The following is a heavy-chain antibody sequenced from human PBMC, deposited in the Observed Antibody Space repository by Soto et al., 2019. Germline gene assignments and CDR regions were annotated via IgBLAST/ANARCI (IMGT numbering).Heavy chain of an antibody. V-gene: IGHV1-69*13. J-gene: IGHJ6*02. Sequence: SVKVSCKASGGTFSSYAISWVRQAPGQGLEWMGGIIPIFGTANYAQKFQGRVTITADESTSTAYMELSSLRSEDTAVYYCARDSSGYPSYYYYGMDVWGQGTTVTVSS. CDR2: IIPIFGTA. CDR3: ARDSSGYPSYYYYGMDV. CDR1: GGTFSSYA. D-gene: IGHD3-22*01.